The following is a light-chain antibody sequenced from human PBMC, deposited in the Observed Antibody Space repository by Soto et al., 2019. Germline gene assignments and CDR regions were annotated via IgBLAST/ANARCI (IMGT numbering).Light chain of an antibody. CDR2: GAS. CDR3: QQYGSSPLT. CDR1: QSVSSGY. Sequence: EIVLTRSPGTLSLSPGERATLSCRASQSVSSGYLAWYQQKPGQAPRLLIYGASSRATGIPDRFSGSGSGTDFTLTISRLEPEDFAVYYCQQYGSSPLTFGGGTKVEIK. J-gene: IGKJ4*01. V-gene: IGKV3-20*01.